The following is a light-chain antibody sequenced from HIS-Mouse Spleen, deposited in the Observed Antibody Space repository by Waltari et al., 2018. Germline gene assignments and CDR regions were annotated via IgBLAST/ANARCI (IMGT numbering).Light chain of an antibody. J-gene: IGLJ1*01. V-gene: IGLV2-11*01. CDR1: SSDVGGYNY. Sequence: QSALTQPRSVSGSPGQSVTISCTGTSSDVGGYNYVSWYQQHPGKAPKLMIYDVSKRPSGVPDRFSGCKSGNTASLTISGLQAEDEADYYCCSYAGSYTGVFGTGTKVTVL. CDR3: CSYAGSYTGV. CDR2: DVS.